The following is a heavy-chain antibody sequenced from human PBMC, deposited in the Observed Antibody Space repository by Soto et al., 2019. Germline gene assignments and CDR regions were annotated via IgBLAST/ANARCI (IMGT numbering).Heavy chain of an antibody. D-gene: IGHD2-8*01. J-gene: IGHJ5*02. CDR3: ARAGVCTNGVCYKGSGYNWFDP. Sequence: ASVKVSCKVSGYTLTELSMHWVRQAPGKGLEWMGGFDPYNGNTIYAQKFQGRVTMTTDTSTSTAYMELRSLRSDDTAVYYCARAGVCTNGVCYKGSGYNWFDPWGQGTLVTVSS. CDR1: GYTLTELS. CDR2: FDPYNGNT. V-gene: IGHV1-24*01.